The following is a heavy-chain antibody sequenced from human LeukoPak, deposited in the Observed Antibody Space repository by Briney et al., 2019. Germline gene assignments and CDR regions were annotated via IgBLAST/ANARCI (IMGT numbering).Heavy chain of an antibody. J-gene: IGHJ4*02. V-gene: IGHV3-49*03. CDR1: GFTFGDYA. CDR3: TRVGITIFGVVIPPDY. D-gene: IGHD3-3*01. CDR2: IRSKAYGGTT. Sequence: GGSLRLSCTASGFTFGDYAMSWFRQAPGKGLEWVGFIRSKAYGGTTEYAASVKGRFTISRDDSKSIAYLQMNSLKTEDTAVYYCTRVGITIFGVVIPPDYWGQGTLVTVSP.